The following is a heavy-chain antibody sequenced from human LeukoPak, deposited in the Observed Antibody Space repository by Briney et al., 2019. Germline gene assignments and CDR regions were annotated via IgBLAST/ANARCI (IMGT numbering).Heavy chain of an antibody. CDR3: ARADTYYYDSSASKGGFDP. J-gene: IGHJ5*02. D-gene: IGHD3-22*01. V-gene: IGHV3-7*01. Sequence: GSLRLSCAASGSTFSSYAMSWVRQAPGKGLEWVANIKQDGSEKYYVDSVKGRFTISRDNAKNSLYLQMNSLRAEDTAVYYCARADTYYYDSSASKGGFDPWGQGTLVTVSS. CDR1: GSTFSSYA. CDR2: IKQDGSEK.